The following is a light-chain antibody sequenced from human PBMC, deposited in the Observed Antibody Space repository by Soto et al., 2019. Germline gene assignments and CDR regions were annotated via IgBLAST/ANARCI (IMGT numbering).Light chain of an antibody. CDR2: KAS. J-gene: IGKJ1*01. Sequence: DIHLTQSPSTLSGSVGERVTITCRASQSISSWLAWYQQKPGKAPKLLIYKASTLESGVPSRFSGSGSGTEFTLTISSLQPDDFATYYCQHWVDYMWTFGQGTKVEIK. CDR1: QSISSW. V-gene: IGKV1-5*03. CDR3: QHWVDYMWT.